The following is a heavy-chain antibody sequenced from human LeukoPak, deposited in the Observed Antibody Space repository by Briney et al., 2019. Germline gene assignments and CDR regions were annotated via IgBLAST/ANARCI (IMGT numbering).Heavy chain of an antibody. Sequence: SVKVSCKASGGTFSSYAISWVRQAPGQGLEWMGRIIPILGIANYAQKFQGRVTITADKSTSTAYMELSSLRSEDTAVYYCARDGRGYSGYDGEVFWFDPRGQGTLVTVSS. CDR3: ARDGRGYSGYDGEVFWFDP. CDR1: GGTFSSYA. D-gene: IGHD5-12*01. J-gene: IGHJ5*02. V-gene: IGHV1-69*04. CDR2: IIPILGIA.